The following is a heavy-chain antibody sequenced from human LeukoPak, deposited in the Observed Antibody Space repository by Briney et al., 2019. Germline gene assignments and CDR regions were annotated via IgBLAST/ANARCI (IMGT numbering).Heavy chain of an antibody. J-gene: IGHJ4*02. CDR2: INHSGST. D-gene: IGHD1-26*01. CDR3: AGWGSDY. V-gene: IGHV4-34*01. CDR1: GGSFSGYY. Sequence: SETLSLTWTVYGGSFSGYYWSWIRQPPGKGLEWIGEINHSGSTNYNPSLKSRVTISVDTSKNQFSLKLSSVTAADTAVYYCAGWGSDYWAQGTLVTVSS.